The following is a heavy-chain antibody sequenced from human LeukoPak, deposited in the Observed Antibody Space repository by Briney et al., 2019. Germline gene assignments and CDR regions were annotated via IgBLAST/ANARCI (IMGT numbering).Heavy chain of an antibody. CDR2: ISSSSSHI. CDR3: ARALPYPYNTSKRRYYDFWSGYSIDY. J-gene: IGHJ4*02. CDR1: GLTFSTYT. D-gene: IGHD3-3*01. Sequence: GGSLRLSCAASGLTFSTYTGNWVRQAPGKGLEWVSSISSSSSHIHYADSVKGRFTISRDNAKNSLHLQMNSLRAEDTAVYYCARALPYPYNTSKRRYYDFWSGYSIDYWGQGTLVTVSS. V-gene: IGHV3-21*01.